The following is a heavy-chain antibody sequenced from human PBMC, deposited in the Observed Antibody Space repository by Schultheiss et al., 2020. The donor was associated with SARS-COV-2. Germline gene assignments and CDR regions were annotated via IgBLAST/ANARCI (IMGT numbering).Heavy chain of an antibody. CDR1: GFTFSSYG. V-gene: IGHV3-33*01. Sequence: GGSLRLSCAASGFTFSSYGMHWVRQAPGKGLEWVAVIWYDGSNKYYADSVKGRFTISRDNSKNTLYLQMNSLRAEDTVVYYCARDLLWDYYYYGMDVWGQGTTVTVSS. J-gene: IGHJ6*02. CDR3: ARDLLWDYYYYGMDV. CDR2: IWYDGSNK. D-gene: IGHD3-10*01.